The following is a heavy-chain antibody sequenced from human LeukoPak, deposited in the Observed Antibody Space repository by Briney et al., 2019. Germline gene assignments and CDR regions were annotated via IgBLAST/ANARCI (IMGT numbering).Heavy chain of an antibody. CDR2: IQYDGSNK. CDR3: ARIAAMLRGAYSFYYMEV. V-gene: IGHV3-30*12. CDR1: GFTFSNYG. J-gene: IGHJ6*03. D-gene: IGHD3-10*01. Sequence: PGGSLRLSCAASGFTFSNYGMHWVRQAPGKGLEWVAFIQYDGSNKYYADSVKGRFTISRDNSKNTLYLQMNSLRADDTAVFFCARIAAMLRGAYSFYYMEVWGKGTTVTVSS.